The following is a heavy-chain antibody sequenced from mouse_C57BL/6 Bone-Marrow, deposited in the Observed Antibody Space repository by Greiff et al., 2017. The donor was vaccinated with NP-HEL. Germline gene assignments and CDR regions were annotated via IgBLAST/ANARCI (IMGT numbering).Heavy chain of an antibody. J-gene: IGHJ3*01. CDR3: ASGDYGSRVAY. D-gene: IGHD1-1*01. CDR2: IDPSDSYT. V-gene: IGHV1-50*01. Sequence: QVHVKQSGAELVKPGASVKLSCKASGYTFTSYWMQWVKQRPGQGLEWIGEIDPSDSYTNYNQKFKGKATLTVDTSSSTAYMQLSSLTSEDSAVYYCASGDYGSRVAYWGQGTLVTVSA. CDR1: GYTFTSYW.